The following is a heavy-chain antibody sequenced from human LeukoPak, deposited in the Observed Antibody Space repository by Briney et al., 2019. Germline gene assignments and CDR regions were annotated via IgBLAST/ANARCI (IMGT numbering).Heavy chain of an antibody. V-gene: IGHV3-53*01. CDR2: LYSGGST. CDR1: GFTVSNNY. D-gene: IGHD1-20*01. J-gene: IGHJ5*02. CDR3: AKGIIGIDNWFDP. Sequence: GGSLRLSCAASGFTVSNNYMTWVRQAPGKGLEWVSVLYSGGSTYYADSVKGRFIISRDDSKNTLYLQMNSLRAEDTAVYYCAKGIIGIDNWFDPWGQGTLVTASS.